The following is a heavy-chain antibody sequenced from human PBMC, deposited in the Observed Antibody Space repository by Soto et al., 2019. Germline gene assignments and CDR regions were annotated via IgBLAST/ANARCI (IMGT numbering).Heavy chain of an antibody. J-gene: IGHJ4*02. Sequence: QVQMVESGGVVVQPGTSLRLSCVGAGFTFRSYVVHWVRQAPGKGPEWVAVTAYEGINKDYDDAVKGRFTISGDNSRNPVDLQMDSLRLDDTALYYCARWGPTGGLDVWGQGTLVSVSS. CDR2: TAYEGINK. CDR3: ARWGPTGGLDV. V-gene: IGHV3-30*19. D-gene: IGHD3-16*01. CDR1: GFTFRSYV.